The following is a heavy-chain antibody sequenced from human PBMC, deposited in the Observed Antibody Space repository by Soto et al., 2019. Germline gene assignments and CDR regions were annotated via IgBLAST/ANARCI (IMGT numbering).Heavy chain of an antibody. CDR1: GFTFSSYG. D-gene: IGHD3-3*01. V-gene: IGHV3-30*18. CDR2: ISYDGSNK. Sequence: PGGSLRLSCAASGFTFSSYGMHWVRQAPGKGLEWVAVISYDGSNKYYADSVKGRFTISRDNSKNTLYLQMNSLRAGDTAVYYCANLNPSDFWSGYDELPKDAFDIWGQGTMVTVSS. CDR3: ANLNPSDFWSGYDELPKDAFDI. J-gene: IGHJ3*02.